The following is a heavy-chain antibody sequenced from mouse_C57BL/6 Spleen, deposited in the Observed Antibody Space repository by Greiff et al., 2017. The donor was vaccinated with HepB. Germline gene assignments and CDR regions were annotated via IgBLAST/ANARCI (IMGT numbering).Heavy chain of an antibody. CDR2: INPSSGYT. Sequence: VQRVESGAELAKPGASVKLSCKASGYTFTSYWMHWVKQRPGQGLEWIGYINPSSGYTKYNQKFKDKATLTADKSSSTAYMQLSSLTYEDSAVYYCARGADWYFDVWGTGTTVTVSS. J-gene: IGHJ1*03. CDR3: ARGADWYFDV. CDR1: GYTFTSYW. V-gene: IGHV1-7*01.